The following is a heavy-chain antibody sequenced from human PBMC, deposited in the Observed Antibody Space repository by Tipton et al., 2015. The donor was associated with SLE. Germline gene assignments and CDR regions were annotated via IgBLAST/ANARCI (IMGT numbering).Heavy chain of an antibody. J-gene: IGHJ6*03. V-gene: IGHV4-34*01. Sequence: AGLVKPSETLSLTCAVSGGSFSGYAWSWVRQPPGKGLEWIGEVSHSRSTNYNPSLKSRGIISLDTSNNQFSLRRSSVTAADTAVYYCARGVSGYFNYCYMDVWGKGTTVTISS. CDR1: GGSFSGYA. D-gene: IGHD3-16*01. CDR2: VSHSRST. CDR3: ARGVSGYFNYCYMDV.